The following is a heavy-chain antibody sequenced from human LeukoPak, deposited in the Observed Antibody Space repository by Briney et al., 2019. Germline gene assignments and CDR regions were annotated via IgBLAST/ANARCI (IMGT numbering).Heavy chain of an antibody. CDR2: ISYDGSNK. J-gene: IGHJ3*02. CDR3: AREDPPSGAFDI. Sequence: PGGSLRLSCAASGFTFSNAWMSWVRQAPGKGLEWVAVISYDGSNKYYADSVKGRFTISRDNSKNTLYLQMNSLRAEDTAVYYCAREDPPSGAFDIWGQGTMVTVSS. D-gene: IGHD1-26*01. V-gene: IGHV3-30*03. CDR1: GFTFSNAW.